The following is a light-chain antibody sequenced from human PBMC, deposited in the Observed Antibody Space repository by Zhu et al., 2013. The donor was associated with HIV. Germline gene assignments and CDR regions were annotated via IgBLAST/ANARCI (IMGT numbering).Light chain of an antibody. CDR1: SSNIGAGYD. V-gene: IGLV1-40*01. CDR3: QSYDSSLSSVV. CDR2: TSF. J-gene: IGLJ2*01. Sequence: QSVLTQPPSVSGAPGQRVTISCTGTSSNIGAGYDVHWYQQLPGTAPKLLIYTSFNRPSGVPDRFSGSKSGTSASLAITGLQAEDEADYYCQSYDSSLSSVVFGGGTKLTVL.